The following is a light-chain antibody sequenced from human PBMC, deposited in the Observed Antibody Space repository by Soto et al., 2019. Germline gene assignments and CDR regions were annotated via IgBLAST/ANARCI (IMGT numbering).Light chain of an antibody. CDR2: AAS. J-gene: IGKJ4*01. V-gene: IGKV3-15*01. CDR3: QQYNKWPLT. Sequence: EIVMTQSPATLSVSQGERATLSCRATESVSNNLAWYQQKPGQAPTLLIFAASTRATGIPARFSGSGSGTDFTLTISSLQYEDFAVYYCQQYNKWPLTFGGGTKVEIK. CDR1: ESVSNN.